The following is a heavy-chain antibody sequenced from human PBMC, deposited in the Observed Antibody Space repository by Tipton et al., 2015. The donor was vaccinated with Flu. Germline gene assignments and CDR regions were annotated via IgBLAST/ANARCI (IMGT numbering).Heavy chain of an antibody. D-gene: IGHD4-11*01. CDR3: ARRDYSNYVSEPKNWFDP. V-gene: IGHV4-59*08. CDR2: IYYSGST. Sequence: LRLSCTVSGGSISSSFWGWIRQPPGKGLEWIGYIYYSGSTNYNPSLKSRVTMSVDTSKNQFSLRLSSVTAADTAVYYCARRDYSNYVSEPKNWFDPWGQGTLVTVSS. J-gene: IGHJ5*02. CDR1: GGSISSSF.